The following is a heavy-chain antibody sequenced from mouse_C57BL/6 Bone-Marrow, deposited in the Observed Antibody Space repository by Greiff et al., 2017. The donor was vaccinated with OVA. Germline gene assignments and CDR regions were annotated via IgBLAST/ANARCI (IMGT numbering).Heavy chain of an antibody. CDR3: AVAYYSNYWYYFDY. V-gene: IGHV1-54*01. D-gene: IGHD2-5*01. CDR2: INPGSGGT. CDR1: GYAFTNYL. Sequence: QVQLQQSGAELVRPGTSVKVSCKASGYAFTNYLIEWVKQRPGQGLEWIGVINPGSGGTNYNEKFKGKATLTADKSSSTAYMQRSSLTSEDSAVYFCAVAYYSNYWYYFDYWGQGTTRTVSS. J-gene: IGHJ2*01.